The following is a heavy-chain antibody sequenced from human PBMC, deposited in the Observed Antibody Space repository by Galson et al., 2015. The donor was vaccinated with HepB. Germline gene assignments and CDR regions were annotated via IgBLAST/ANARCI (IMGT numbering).Heavy chain of an antibody. V-gene: IGHV3-73*01. Sequence: SLRLSCAASGFTFSGSAIHWVRQASGKGPEWVGRIRSKANNYATSYVPSLKGRFTISRDVSKNMAFLHMKSLKTEDTAVYYCSRLGDSAGYSSKWGQGTLVTVSS. J-gene: IGHJ4*02. CDR2: IRSKANNYAT. CDR3: SRLGDSAGYSSK. CDR1: GFTFSGSA. D-gene: IGHD2-2*03.